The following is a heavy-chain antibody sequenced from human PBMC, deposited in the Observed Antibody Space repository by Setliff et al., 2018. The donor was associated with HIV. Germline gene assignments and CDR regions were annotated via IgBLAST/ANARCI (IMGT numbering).Heavy chain of an antibody. CDR3: ARDRSGTSYAGDDAFDI. Sequence: SETLSLTCTVSGGSISRFYWSWIRQSAEKGLEWIGRVYADGRTNYNPSLKSRVTMSLDTSKDQLSLRLSSVTAADTAIYYCARDRSGTSYAGDDAFDIWGQGTMVTVSS. CDR1: GGSISRFY. D-gene: IGHD3-3*01. J-gene: IGHJ3*02. V-gene: IGHV4-4*07. CDR2: VYADGRT.